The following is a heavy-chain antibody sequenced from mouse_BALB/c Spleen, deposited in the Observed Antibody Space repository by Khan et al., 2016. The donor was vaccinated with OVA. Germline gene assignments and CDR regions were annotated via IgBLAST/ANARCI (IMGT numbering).Heavy chain of an antibody. J-gene: IGHJ4*01. D-gene: IGHD1-3*01. V-gene: IGHV2-3*01. CDR1: GFSLTSYG. Sequence: QVRLQQSGPGLVAPSQSLSITCTVSGFSLTSYGVNWVRQPPGKGLEWLGVICGDGSTNYHSALTSRLSISKDNSKSQVFLKLNSLQTDDTAMYYCAKWVNSYYAMDYWGQGTSVTVSS. CDR3: AKWVNSYYAMDY. CDR2: ICGDGST.